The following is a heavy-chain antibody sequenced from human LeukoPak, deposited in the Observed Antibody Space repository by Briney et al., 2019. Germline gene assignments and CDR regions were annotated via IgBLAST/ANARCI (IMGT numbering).Heavy chain of an antibody. D-gene: IGHD3-10*01. J-gene: IGHJ4*02. V-gene: IGHV4-59*01. CDR1: GGSISSYY. Sequence: PSETLSLTCTVSGGSISSYYWSWIRQPPGKGLEWIGYIYYSGSTNYNPSLKSRVTISVNTSKNQFSLKLSSVTAADTAVYYCAGSLWFGELSDYWGQGTLVTVSS. CDR2: IYYSGST. CDR3: AGSLWFGELSDY.